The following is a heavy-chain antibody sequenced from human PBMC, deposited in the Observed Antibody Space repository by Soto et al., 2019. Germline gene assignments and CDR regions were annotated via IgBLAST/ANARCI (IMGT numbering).Heavy chain of an antibody. V-gene: IGHV5-51*01. CDR3: ARSYSSPSECDY. Sequence: PGESLKISCKGSGYSFTSYWIGWVRQMPGRGLEWMGIIYPDDSETRYSPSFQGQVTISADKSISTAYLQWSSLKASDTAMYYCARSYSSPSECDYWGQGTLVTVSS. CDR1: GYSFTSYW. D-gene: IGHD6-6*01. J-gene: IGHJ4*02. CDR2: IYPDDSET.